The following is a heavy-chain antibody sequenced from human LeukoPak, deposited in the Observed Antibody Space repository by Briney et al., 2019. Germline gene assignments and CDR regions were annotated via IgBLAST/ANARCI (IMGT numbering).Heavy chain of an antibody. V-gene: IGHV1-69*04. D-gene: IGHD4-11*01. CDR3: ARGPCYSNRPGYYMDV. CDR1: GGTFITYA. J-gene: IGHJ6*03. CDR2: IIPILNIT. Sequence: ASVKVSCKASGGTFITYAISWVRQAPGQGLEWMGRIIPILNITNYAQKFQGRVTITADKSTNTAYMELSNLRSEDTAVYFCARGPCYSNRPGYYMDVWGKGTTVTVSS.